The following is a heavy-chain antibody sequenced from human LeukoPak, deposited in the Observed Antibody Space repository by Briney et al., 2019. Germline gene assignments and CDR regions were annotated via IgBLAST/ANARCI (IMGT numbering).Heavy chain of an antibody. CDR1: GGSVSNYY. CDR2: ISYSGST. Sequence: PSETLSLTCTVSGGSVSNYYWSWIRQPPGKGLKWIGCISYSGSTNYNPSLKSRVTISVDTSKNQFSLKLYSVTAADAALYYCPRGNSGSLYGTFYYYMAIWGKGTTVTVSS. V-gene: IGHV4-59*02. D-gene: IGHD1-26*01. J-gene: IGHJ6*03. CDR3: PRGNSGSLYGTFYYYMAI.